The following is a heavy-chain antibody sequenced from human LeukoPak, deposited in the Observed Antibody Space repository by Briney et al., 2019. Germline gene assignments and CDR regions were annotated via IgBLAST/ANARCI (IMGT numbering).Heavy chain of an antibody. CDR3: ARSYSGNYREDWFDP. V-gene: IGHV1-46*01. CDR1: GYTFTSYY. J-gene: IGHJ5*02. CDR2: INPSGGFT. Sequence: ASVKVSCKASGYTFTSYYLHWVRQAPGQGLELMGVINPSGGFTAYSQKFQGRVTMTWDMSTSTVYMDMGSLRSEDTAVYYRARSYSGNYREDWFDPWGQGTLVTVSS. D-gene: IGHD1-26*01.